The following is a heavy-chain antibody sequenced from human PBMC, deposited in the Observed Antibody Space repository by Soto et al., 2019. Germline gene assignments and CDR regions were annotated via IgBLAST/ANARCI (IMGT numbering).Heavy chain of an antibody. CDR2: VSANGQGI. CDR3: AKDRHYPRDYFHY. Sequence: SSAISWVRQAPGKGLEWVSAVSANGQGIYYADSVRGRFTISRDNSKNTVFLHMDSLSAEDTAVYYCAKDRHYPRDYFHYWGQGTLVTVSS. V-gene: IGHV3-23*01. CDR1: SSA. J-gene: IGHJ4*02. D-gene: IGHD3-10*01.